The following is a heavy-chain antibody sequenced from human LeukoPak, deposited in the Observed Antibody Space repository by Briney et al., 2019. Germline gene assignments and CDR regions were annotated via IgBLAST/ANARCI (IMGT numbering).Heavy chain of an antibody. CDR1: GYTFTGYY. CDR3: AREGGIAAAGIFDY. D-gene: IGHD6-13*01. J-gene: IGHJ4*02. Sequence: GASVKVSCKASGYTFTGYYMHWVRQARGQGLEWMGWINPNSGGTNYAQKFQGRVTMTRDTSISTAYMELSRLRSDDTAVYYCAREGGIAAAGIFDYWGQGTLVTVSS. V-gene: IGHV1-2*02. CDR2: INPNSGGT.